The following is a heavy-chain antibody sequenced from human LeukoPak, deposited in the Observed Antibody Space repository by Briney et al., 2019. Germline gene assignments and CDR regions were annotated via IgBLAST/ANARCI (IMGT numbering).Heavy chain of an antibody. V-gene: IGHV3-21*01. J-gene: IGHJ4*02. D-gene: IGHD3-22*01. CDR3: AKNYYDSSGLFDY. CDR1: GFTFSSYS. CDR2: ISSSSSYI. Sequence: GGSLRLSCAASGFTFSSYSMNWVRQAPGKGLEWVSSISSSSSYIYYADSVKGRFTISRDNAKNSLHLQMNSQRAEDTAVYYCAKNYYDSSGLFDYWGQGTLVIVSS.